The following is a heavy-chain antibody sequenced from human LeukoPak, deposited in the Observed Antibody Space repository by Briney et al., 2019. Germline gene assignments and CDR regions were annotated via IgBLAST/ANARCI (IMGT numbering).Heavy chain of an antibody. CDR2: INHSGST. V-gene: IGHV4-34*01. D-gene: IGHD3-9*01. Sequence: SETLSLTCAVYGGSFSGYYWSWIRQPPGKGLEWIGEINHSGSTNYNPSLKSRVTISVDTSKNQFSLKLSSVTAADTAVYYCARINYDISHFDYWGQGTLVTVSS. CDR3: ARINYDISHFDY. J-gene: IGHJ4*02. CDR1: GGSFSGYY.